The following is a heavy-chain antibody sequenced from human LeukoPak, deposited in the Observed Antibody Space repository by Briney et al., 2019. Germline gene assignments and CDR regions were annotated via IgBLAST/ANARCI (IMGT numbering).Heavy chain of an antibody. V-gene: IGHV3-64*01. CDR3: ARESPQGGSEY. CDR2: ISPDGNT. CDR1: GFRISGYV. Sequence: GGSLRLSCAASGFRISGYVMHWVRQAPGKGPESVSAISPDGNTYYANSVKGRFTISGDNSQNTLYLQMGSLTVDDMAVYYCARESPQGGSEYWGQGTLVTVSS. D-gene: IGHD5-12*01. J-gene: IGHJ4*02.